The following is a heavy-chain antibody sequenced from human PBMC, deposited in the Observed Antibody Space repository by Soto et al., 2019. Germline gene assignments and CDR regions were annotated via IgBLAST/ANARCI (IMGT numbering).Heavy chain of an antibody. V-gene: IGHV1-69*18. CDR3: ARVVMTTVPASYYYGMDV. CDR2: IISFIGTA. Sequence: QVQLVQSGAEVKKPGSSVTVSCKASGGTFSSYAISWVRQAPGQGLEWMGRIISFIGTANYAQKFQVRVTTTADESTRTAYMELTSLRSEDTAVYYCARVVMTTVPASYYYGMDVWGQGTTVTVSS. CDR1: GGTFSSYA. D-gene: IGHD4-4*01. J-gene: IGHJ6*02.